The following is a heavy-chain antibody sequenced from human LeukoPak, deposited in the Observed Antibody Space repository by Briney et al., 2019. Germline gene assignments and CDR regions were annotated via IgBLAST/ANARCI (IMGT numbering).Heavy chain of an antibody. CDR2: VSGYNGNT. Sequence: ASVKVSCKASGYTFTSYGISWVRQAPGQGPEWMGWVSGYNGNTNYAQKLQGRVTMTTDTSTSTAYMELRSLRSDDTAVYYCAREKNDFWSGRYYYYGMDVWGQGTTVTVSS. J-gene: IGHJ6*02. CDR1: GYTFTSYG. D-gene: IGHD3-3*01. CDR3: AREKNDFWSGRYYYYGMDV. V-gene: IGHV1-18*01.